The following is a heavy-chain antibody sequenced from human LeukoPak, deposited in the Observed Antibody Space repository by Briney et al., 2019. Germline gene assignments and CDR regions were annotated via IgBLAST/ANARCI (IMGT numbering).Heavy chain of an antibody. J-gene: IGHJ5*02. V-gene: IGHV1-18*01. CDR3: ARDTPMDYGDYFNWFDP. D-gene: IGHD4-17*01. CDR2: ISAYNGNT. Sequence: ASVKVSCKASRYTFTSYGISWVRQAPGQGLEWMGWISAYNGNTNYAQKLQGRVTMTTDTSTSTAYMELRSLRSDDTAVYYCARDTPMDYGDYFNWFDPWGQGTLVTVSS. CDR1: RYTFTSYG.